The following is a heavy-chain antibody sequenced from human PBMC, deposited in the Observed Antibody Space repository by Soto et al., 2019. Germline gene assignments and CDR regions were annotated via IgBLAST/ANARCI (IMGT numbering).Heavy chain of an antibody. J-gene: IGHJ5*01. CDR2: ITSSGGRT. CDR1: GFTFSSYA. D-gene: IGHD4-17*01. Sequence: EVHLLESGGGLVQPGGSLRLSCPASGFTFSSYAMTWVRQAPGRGLEGVSGITSSGGRTYYADSVKGRFTISRDNSKSTLYLQMNSLRAEDTAVYYCAKDTRYADYVRWFDSWGQGTLVTVSS. CDR3: AKDTRYADYVRWFDS. V-gene: IGHV3-23*01.